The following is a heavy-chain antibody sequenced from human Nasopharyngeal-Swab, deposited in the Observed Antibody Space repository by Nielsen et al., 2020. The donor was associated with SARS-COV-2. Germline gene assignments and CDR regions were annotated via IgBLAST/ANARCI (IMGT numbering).Heavy chain of an antibody. Sequence: GESLKISCAASGFTFSSYAMHWVRQAPGKGLEWVAVISYDGSNKYYADSVKGRFTISRDNSKNTLYLQMNSLRAEDTAVYYCARDEYPRLRWLDYWGQGTLVTVSS. D-gene: IGHD4-23*01. V-gene: IGHV3-30*04. J-gene: IGHJ4*02. CDR3: ARDEYPRLRWLDY. CDR1: GFTFSSYA. CDR2: ISYDGSNK.